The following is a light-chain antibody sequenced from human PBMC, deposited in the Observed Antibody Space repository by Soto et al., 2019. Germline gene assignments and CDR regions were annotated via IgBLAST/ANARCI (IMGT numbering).Light chain of an antibody. CDR3: QQTYSNPRA. CDR1: QSISIY. Sequence: DIQMTQSPSSLSASVGDRVTITCRTSQSISIYLNWYQQIPGKAPKLLIYASSNLHTGVPSRFSCSASGTDFTLTISSLQTEESATYYCQQTYSNPRAFGQGPEVELK. V-gene: IGKV1-39*01. J-gene: IGKJ1*01. CDR2: ASS.